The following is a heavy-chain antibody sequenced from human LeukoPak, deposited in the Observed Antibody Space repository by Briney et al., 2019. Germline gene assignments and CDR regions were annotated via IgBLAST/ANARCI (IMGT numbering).Heavy chain of an antibody. CDR2: ISYDGSNK. CDR1: GFTFSSYA. CDR3: ARRRAPSNDAFDI. V-gene: IGHV3-30-3*01. D-gene: IGHD4-11*01. Sequence: GGSLRLSCAASGFTFSSYAMHWVRQAPGKGLEWVAVISYDGSNKYYADSVKGRFTISRDNSKNTLYLQMNSLRAEDTAVYYCARRRAPSNDAFDIWGQGTVVTVSS. J-gene: IGHJ3*02.